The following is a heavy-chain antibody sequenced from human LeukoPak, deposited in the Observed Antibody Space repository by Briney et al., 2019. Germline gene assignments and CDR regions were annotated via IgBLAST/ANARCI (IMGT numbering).Heavy chain of an antibody. CDR3: ARDKRWGKSYYFDY. D-gene: IGHD4-23*01. CDR1: GYTFTSYA. V-gene: IGHV1-3*01. Sequence: ASVKVSCKASGYTFTSYAMHWVRQAPGQRLEWMGWINAGNGNTKYSQKFQGRVTITRDTSASTAYMELSSLRSEDTAVCYCARDKRWGKSYYFDYWGQGTLVTVSS. J-gene: IGHJ4*02. CDR2: INAGNGNT.